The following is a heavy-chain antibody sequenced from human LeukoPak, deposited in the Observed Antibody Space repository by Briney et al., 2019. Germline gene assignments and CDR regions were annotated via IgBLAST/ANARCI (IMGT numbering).Heavy chain of an antibody. Sequence: GRSLRLSCAASGFTFSTYGMHCVRQAPGKGLEWVAVIWYDGSIKNYADSVKGRFTISRDNSKNTLYLQMNSLRVEDTAVYYCAKGYSLGPHYFDYWGQGTLVTVSS. CDR2: IWYDGSIK. CDR1: GFTFSTYG. J-gene: IGHJ4*02. D-gene: IGHD5-12*01. CDR3: AKGYSLGPHYFDY. V-gene: IGHV3-33*06.